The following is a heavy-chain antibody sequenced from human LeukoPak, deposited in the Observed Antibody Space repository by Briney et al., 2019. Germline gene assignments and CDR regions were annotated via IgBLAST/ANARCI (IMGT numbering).Heavy chain of an antibody. Sequence: GGSRGLSCAAPGFTFRNYWRSWVRRTPGKGREWVAKIKQDGSEKYYVDSVKGRFTISRDNAKNSLYLQMNSLRAEDTAVYYCARYGSGSYYYYYGMDVWGQGTTVTVSS. CDR2: IKQDGSEK. V-gene: IGHV3-7*01. CDR1: GFTFRNYW. J-gene: IGHJ6*02. CDR3: ARYGSGSYYYYYGMDV. D-gene: IGHD3-10*01.